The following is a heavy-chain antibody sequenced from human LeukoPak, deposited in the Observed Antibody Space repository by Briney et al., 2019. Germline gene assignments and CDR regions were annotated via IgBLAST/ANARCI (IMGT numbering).Heavy chain of an antibody. J-gene: IGHJ4*02. V-gene: IGHV3-23*01. D-gene: IGHD3-16*02. CDR3: AKETRYDYVWGSYRSRSDY. CDR2: ISGSGGST. CDR1: GFTFSSYA. Sequence: PGGSLRLSCAASGFTFSSYAMSWVRQAPGKGLEWVSAISGSGGSTYYADSVKGRFTISRDNSKNTLYLQMNSLRAEDTAVYYCAKETRYDYVWGSYRSRSDYWGQGTLVTVSS.